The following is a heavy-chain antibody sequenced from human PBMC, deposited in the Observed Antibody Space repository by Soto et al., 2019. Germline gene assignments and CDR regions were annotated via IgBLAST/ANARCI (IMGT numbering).Heavy chain of an antibody. J-gene: IGHJ4*02. D-gene: IGHD1-1*01. CDR3: ARDEERNPDY. CDR2: IWYDGSNK. V-gene: IGHV3-33*01. Sequence: QVQLVESGGGVVQPGRSLRLSCAASGFTFSSYGMHWVRKAPGKGLEWVAVIWYDGSNKYYADSVKGRFTISRDNSKNTLYLQMNSLRAEDTAVYYCARDEERNPDYWGQGTLVTVSS. CDR1: GFTFSSYG.